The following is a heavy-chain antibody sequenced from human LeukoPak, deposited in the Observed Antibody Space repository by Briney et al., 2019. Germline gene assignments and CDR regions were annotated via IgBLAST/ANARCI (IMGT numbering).Heavy chain of an antibody. V-gene: IGHV4-34*01. CDR3: ARVLEGSSGQHWYFDL. CDR2: INHSGST. Sequence: PSETLSLTCAVYGGSFSGYYWSWIRQPPGKGLEWIGEINHSGSTNYNPSLKSGVTISVDTSKNKFSLRLSSVTAADTAVYYCARVLEGSSGQHWYFDLWGRGTLVTVSS. D-gene: IGHD6-19*01. J-gene: IGHJ2*01. CDR1: GGSFSGYY.